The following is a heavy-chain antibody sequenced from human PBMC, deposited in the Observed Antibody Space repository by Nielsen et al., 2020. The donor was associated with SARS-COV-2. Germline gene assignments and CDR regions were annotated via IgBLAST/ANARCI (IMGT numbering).Heavy chain of an antibody. CDR1: GGSVSSGSYY. V-gene: IGHV4-61*01. J-gene: IGHJ6*02. Sequence: SETLSLTCTVSGGSVSSGSYYWSWIRQPPGKGLEWIGYIYYSGSTNYNPSLKSRVTISVDTSKNQFSLKLSSVTAADTAVYYCARDRIHSSSWYGRGSYYYGMDAWGQGTTVTVSS. CDR2: IYYSGST. CDR3: ARDRIHSSSWYGRGSYYYGMDA. D-gene: IGHD6-13*01.